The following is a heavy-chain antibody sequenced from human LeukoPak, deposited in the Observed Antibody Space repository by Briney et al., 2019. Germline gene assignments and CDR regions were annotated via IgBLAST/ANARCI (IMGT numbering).Heavy chain of an antibody. Sequence: SETLSLTCAVYGGSFSVYYWSWIRQPPGKGLEWIGEINHSGSTNYNPSLKSRVTISVDTSKIQFSLKLSSVTAADTAVYYCARDFITGTTYRWGQGTLVTVSS. CDR2: INHSGST. J-gene: IGHJ4*02. D-gene: IGHD1-20*01. CDR1: GGSFSVYY. V-gene: IGHV4-34*01. CDR3: ARDFITGTTYR.